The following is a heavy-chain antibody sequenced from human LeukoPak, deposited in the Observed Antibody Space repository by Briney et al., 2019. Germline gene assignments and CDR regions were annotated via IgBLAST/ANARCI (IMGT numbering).Heavy chain of an antibody. V-gene: IGHV3-11*01. Sequence: PGGSLRLSCSVSGLSFSDSYMSWFRLSPEKGLEWIAYITSSGTTTEYADSVKGRFTISRVNAKNSLYLQMNSLRPEDTAVYYCGRDPDYGDPYWGQGTLVTVSS. CDR2: ITSSGTTT. CDR1: GLSFSDSY. CDR3: GRDPDYGDPY. D-gene: IGHD4/OR15-4a*01. J-gene: IGHJ4*02.